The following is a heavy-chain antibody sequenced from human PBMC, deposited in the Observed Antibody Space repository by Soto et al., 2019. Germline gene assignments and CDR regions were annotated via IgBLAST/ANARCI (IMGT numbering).Heavy chain of an antibody. J-gene: IGHJ6*02. CDR3: ARDGPYYYASRMDV. CDR2: LHSGGDT. D-gene: IGHD3-10*01. Sequence: EVQLVESGGGLVQPGGSLRLSCVASGIPVSSNYMTWVRQAPGKGLEWVSVLHSGGDTYYANSVKGGFTISRHDSTNTLFLQMNSLTAEDTAVYYCARDGPYYYASRMDVWGQGTTVTVSS. CDR1: GIPVSSNY. V-gene: IGHV3-53*04.